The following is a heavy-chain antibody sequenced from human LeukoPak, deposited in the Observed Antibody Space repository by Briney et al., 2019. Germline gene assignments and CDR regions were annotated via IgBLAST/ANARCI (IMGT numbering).Heavy chain of an antibody. CDR1: GGTFTNYP. CDR3: ARDTARFETTGTTWFDP. J-gene: IGHJ5*02. D-gene: IGHD1-1*01. CDR2: IIPILGIA. Sequence: SVKLSCKASGGTFTNYPISWVRQAPGQRLEWMGRIIPILGIANYAKKFQGRVTITADKSTSTAYMELSSLRSEDTAVYYCARDTARFETTGTTWFDPWGQGTLVTVSS. V-gene: IGHV1-69*04.